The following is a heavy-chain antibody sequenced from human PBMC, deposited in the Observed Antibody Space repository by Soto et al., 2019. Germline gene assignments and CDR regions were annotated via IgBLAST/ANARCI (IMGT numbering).Heavy chain of an antibody. CDR3: ARDGLDYYGLDV. Sequence: QVQLVESGGGLVKPGESLRLSCAASGFTLSDYYMTGVRQTPGKGLEWISYISSTGGTVNYADSVKGRFTISRDNIKNYLLLQMTSLRDEDTDVYYCARDGLDYYGLDVWGQGTTVTVSS. J-gene: IGHJ6*02. CDR1: GFTLSDYY. CDR2: ISSTGGTV. V-gene: IGHV3-11*01.